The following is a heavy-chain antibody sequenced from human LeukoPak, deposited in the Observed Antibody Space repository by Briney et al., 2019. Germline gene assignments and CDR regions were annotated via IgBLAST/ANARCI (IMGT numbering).Heavy chain of an antibody. J-gene: IGHJ4*02. V-gene: IGHV1-2*02. CDR1: GYTFTDYY. CDR3: ARDTRSSYLQYYFDY. D-gene: IGHD5-24*01. Sequence: GASVKVSCKASGYTFTDYYMHWVRQAPGQGLEWIGWISPDSGRTGFAQKFQGRVTMTRDTSISTASMELSRLGYDDTAVYYCARDTRSSYLQYYFDYWGQGTLVTVSS. CDR2: ISPDSGRT.